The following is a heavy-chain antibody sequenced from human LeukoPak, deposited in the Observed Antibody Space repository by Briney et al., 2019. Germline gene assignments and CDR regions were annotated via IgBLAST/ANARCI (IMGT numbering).Heavy chain of an antibody. CDR1: GLTLSNHW. Sequence: QPGGSLRLSCEASGLTLSNHWMHWVRQVPGKGLVWVSRLNSDGSSTSYAGSVKGRFTISRDNAKNTLYLQMNSLRAEDTAVYYCAREGSGVAGHFDYWGQGTLVTVSS. CDR3: AREGSGVAGHFDY. D-gene: IGHD6-19*01. CDR2: LNSDGSST. V-gene: IGHV3-74*01. J-gene: IGHJ4*02.